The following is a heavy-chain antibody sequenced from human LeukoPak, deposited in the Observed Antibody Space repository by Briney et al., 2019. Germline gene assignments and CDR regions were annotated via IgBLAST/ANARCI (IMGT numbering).Heavy chain of an antibody. CDR3: AAHCSSTSCYGLDY. CDR1: GFTFSRYW. CDR2: INSDGGTA. Sequence: GGSLRLSCAASGFTFSRYWMHWVRQAPGKGLVWVAGINSDGGTANYADSVRGRFTISRDNSKNTLYLQMNSLRAEDTAVYYCAAHCSSTSCYGLDYWGQGTLVTVSS. V-gene: IGHV3-74*01. J-gene: IGHJ4*02. D-gene: IGHD2-2*01.